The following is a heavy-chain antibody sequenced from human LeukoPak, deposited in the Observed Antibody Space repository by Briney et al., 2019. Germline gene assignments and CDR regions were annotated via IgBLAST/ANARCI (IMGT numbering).Heavy chain of an antibody. CDR2: ISSSGSIT. J-gene: IGHJ4*02. CDR1: GFTFNDYE. Sequence: GGSLRLSCAASGFTFNDYEMTWVRQAPGKGLEWISYISSSGSITSHADSVKGRFTISRDNAKNSLYLQMNSLRAEDTAVFYCAKGPKQLVFVRGYYFDDWGQGTLVTVSS. V-gene: IGHV3-48*03. CDR3: AKGPKQLVFVRGYYFDD. D-gene: IGHD6-13*01.